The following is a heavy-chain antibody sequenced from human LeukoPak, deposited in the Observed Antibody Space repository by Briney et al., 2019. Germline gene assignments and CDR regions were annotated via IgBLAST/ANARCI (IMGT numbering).Heavy chain of an antibody. CDR3: AKDTRYYGSGALYGMDV. Sequence: GGSLRLSCAASGFTFSSYAMSWVRQAPGKGLEWVSAISGSGGSIYYADSVKGRFTISRDNSKNTLYLQMNSLRAEDTAVYYCAKDTRYYGSGALYGMDVWGQGTTVTVSS. J-gene: IGHJ6*02. V-gene: IGHV3-23*01. D-gene: IGHD3-10*01. CDR1: GFTFSSYA. CDR2: ISGSGGSI.